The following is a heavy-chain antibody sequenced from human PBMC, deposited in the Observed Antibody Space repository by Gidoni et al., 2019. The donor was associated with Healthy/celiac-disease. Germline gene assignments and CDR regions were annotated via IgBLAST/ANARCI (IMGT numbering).Heavy chain of an antibody. Sequence: QVQLVQSGAEVKKPGSSVKVSCKASGGTFSSYAISWVRQAPGQGLEWMGGIIPIFGTANYAQKFQGRVTITADESTSTAYMELSSLRSEDTAVYYCARMWGAYYDYGMDVWGQGTTVTVSS. V-gene: IGHV1-69*01. CDR3: ARMWGAYYDYGMDV. D-gene: IGHD1-26*01. CDR2: IIPIFGTA. J-gene: IGHJ6*02. CDR1: GGTFSSYA.